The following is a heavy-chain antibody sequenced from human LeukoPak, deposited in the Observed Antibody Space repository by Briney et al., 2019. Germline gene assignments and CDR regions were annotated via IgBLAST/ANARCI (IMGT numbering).Heavy chain of an antibody. CDR1: GDSVSSKSVS. V-gene: IGHV6-1*01. D-gene: IGHD7-27*01. CDR2: TRYRSTWNT. Sequence: SQTLSLTCAISGDSVSSKSVSWNWIRQSPSGGLEYLGRTRYRSTWNTFYSSSVEGRITINADTSRNQVSLRLSSVTPEDTALYYCVRDFNWAFDYWGQGTLVTVSS. J-gene: IGHJ4*02. CDR3: VRDFNWAFDY.